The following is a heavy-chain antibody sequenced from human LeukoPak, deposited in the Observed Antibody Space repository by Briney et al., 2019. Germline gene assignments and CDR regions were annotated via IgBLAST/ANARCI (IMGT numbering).Heavy chain of an antibody. J-gene: IGHJ5*02. Sequence: SETLSLTCAVYGGSFSGYYWSWIRQPPGKGLEWIGEINHSGSTNHNPSLESRVTISVDTSNKQFSLKLSSVTAADTAVYYCARGRTKYCSGGSCYSGSGWFDPWGQGTLVTVSS. V-gene: IGHV4-34*01. CDR1: GGSFSGYY. D-gene: IGHD2-15*01. CDR2: INHSGST. CDR3: ARGRTKYCSGGSCYSGSGWFDP.